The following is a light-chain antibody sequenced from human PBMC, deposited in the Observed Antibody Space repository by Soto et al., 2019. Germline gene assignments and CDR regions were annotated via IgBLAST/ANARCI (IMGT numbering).Light chain of an antibody. V-gene: IGLV2-18*01. CDR2: EVS. J-gene: IGLJ3*02. CDR3: SLYTSSSTSWV. Sequence: QSALTQPPSVSGSPGQSVTISCTGTSSDVGSYNRVSWYQQPPGTAPKLMIYEVSNRPSGVPDRFSGSKSGNTASLTISGLQAEDEADYYCSLYTSSSTSWVFGGGTKLPVL. CDR1: SSDVGSYNR.